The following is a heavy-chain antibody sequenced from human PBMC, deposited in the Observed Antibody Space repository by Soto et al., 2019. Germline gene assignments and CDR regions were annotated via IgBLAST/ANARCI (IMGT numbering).Heavy chain of an antibody. CDR3: ASEIGYSSPWPSY. D-gene: IGHD6-13*01. Sequence: LRDSWTASEFSLSSYGGHCVRKTPGKGLEWVAVIVFDGNNDYYADSVKGRFTVSRDNSRNTLFLQMNSLRVEDTAVYYCASEIGYSSPWPSYWGQGTLVT. V-gene: IGHV3-33*08. CDR2: IVFDGNND. J-gene: IGHJ4*02. CDR1: EFSLSSYG.